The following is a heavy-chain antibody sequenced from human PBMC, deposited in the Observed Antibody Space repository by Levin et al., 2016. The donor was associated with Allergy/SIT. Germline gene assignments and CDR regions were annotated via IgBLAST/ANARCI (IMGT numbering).Heavy chain of an antibody. CDR3: AREFLDTAMADY. Sequence: VRQAPGKGLEWVANIKQDGSEKYYVDSVKGRFTISRDNAKNSLYLQMNSLRAEDTAVYYCAREFLDTAMADYWGQGTLVTVSS. CDR2: IKQDGSEK. V-gene: IGHV3-7*03. J-gene: IGHJ4*02. D-gene: IGHD5-18*01.